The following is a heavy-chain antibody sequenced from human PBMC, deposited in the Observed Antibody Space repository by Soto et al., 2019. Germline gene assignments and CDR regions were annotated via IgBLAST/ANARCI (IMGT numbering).Heavy chain of an antibody. CDR2: MNPNSGNT. J-gene: IGHJ4*02. V-gene: IGHV1-8*01. CDR3: ARGPRNWGVDY. D-gene: IGHD7-27*01. Sequence: QVQLVQSGAEVKKPGALVKVSCKAAGYTFTSYDINWVRQATGQGFEWMGWMNPNSGNTGYAQKFQGRVTMTRDTSISTAFMELSSLRSEDTAVYYCARGPRNWGVDYWGQGTLVTVSS. CDR1: GYTFTSYD.